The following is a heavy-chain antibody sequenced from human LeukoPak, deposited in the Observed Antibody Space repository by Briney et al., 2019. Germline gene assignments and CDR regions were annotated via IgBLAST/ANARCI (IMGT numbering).Heavy chain of an antibody. CDR3: ARGEKATPNWFDP. D-gene: IGHD5-24*01. J-gene: IGHJ5*02. CDR1: GFTFSSYS. V-gene: IGHV3-21*01. CDR2: ISSSSSYI. Sequence: GGSLRLSCAASGFTFSSYSMNWVRQAPGKGLEWDSSISSSSSYIYYADSVKGRFTISRDNAKNSLYLQMNSLRAEDTAVYYCARGEKATPNWFDPWGQGTLVTVSS.